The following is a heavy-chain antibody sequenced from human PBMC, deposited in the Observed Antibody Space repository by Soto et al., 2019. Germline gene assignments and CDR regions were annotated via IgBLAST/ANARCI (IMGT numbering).Heavy chain of an antibody. D-gene: IGHD6-6*01. J-gene: IGHJ5*02. CDR3: ARTLSSSAENWFDP. CDR2: TYYRSKWYN. Sequence: SQTLSLTCAISGDXVSSNSAAWNWIRQSPSRGLEWLGRTYYRSKWYNDYAVSVKSRITINPDTSKNQFSPQLNSVTPEDTAVYFCARTLSSSAENWFDPWGQGTLVTVSS. CDR1: GDXVSSNSAA. V-gene: IGHV6-1*01.